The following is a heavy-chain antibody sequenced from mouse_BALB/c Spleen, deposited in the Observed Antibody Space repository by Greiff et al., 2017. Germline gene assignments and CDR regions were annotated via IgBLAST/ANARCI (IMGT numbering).Heavy chain of an antibody. V-gene: IGHV2-9*02. J-gene: IGHJ2*01. CDR3: ARDDYDGGYFDY. CDR1: GFSLTSYW. Sequence: GQLKESGPGLVAPSQSLSITCTVSGFSLTSYWVYWVRQPPGKGLEWLGVIWAGGSTNYNSALMSRLSISKDNSKSQVFLKMNSLQTDDTAMYYCARDDYDGGYFDYWGQGTTLTVSS. D-gene: IGHD2-4*01. CDR2: IWAGGST.